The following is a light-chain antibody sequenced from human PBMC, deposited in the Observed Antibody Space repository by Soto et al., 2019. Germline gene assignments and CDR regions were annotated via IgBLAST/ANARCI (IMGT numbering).Light chain of an antibody. V-gene: IGLV2-14*01. Sequence: QSVLTQPASVSGSPGQSITISCTGTSSDVGVYNYVSWYQQHPAKVPKLLIYEVSNRPSGVSNRFSGSKSGNTASLTISGLQAEDEADYYCSSYTSSSTLPYVFGTGTKVTVL. CDR3: SSYTSSSTLPYV. CDR2: EVS. J-gene: IGLJ1*01. CDR1: SSDVGVYNY.